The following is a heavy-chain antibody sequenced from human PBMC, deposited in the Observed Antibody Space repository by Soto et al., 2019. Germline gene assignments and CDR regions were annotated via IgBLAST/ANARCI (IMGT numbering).Heavy chain of an antibody. CDR2: ISYDGSKI. CDR3: AKVAPGQTAAKAALDN. J-gene: IGHJ4*02. D-gene: IGHD6-13*01. Sequence: QVQLVESGGGVVQAGRSLRLSCVASGFSFSIYGMHWVRQAPGKGLEWVAVISYDGSKIYYGDTVKGRFTISRDNSKNTLYLQMNSPISDDTAIYYCAKVAPGQTAAKAALDNWGQGTLVTVS. CDR1: GFSFSIYG. V-gene: IGHV3-30*18.